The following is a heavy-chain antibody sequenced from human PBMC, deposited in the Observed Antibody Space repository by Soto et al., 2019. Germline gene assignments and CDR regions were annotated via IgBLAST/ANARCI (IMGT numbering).Heavy chain of an antibody. D-gene: IGHD2-2*01. CDR3: ARGYCTTTICDPWFDP. V-gene: IGHV5-51*01. J-gene: IGHJ5*02. CDR1: GYAFTSYW. CDR2: IYPGDSDT. Sequence: PGESLKISCTGSGYAFTSYWIAWVRQMPGKGLEWMWIIYPGDSDTRYSPSFQGQVTISADKSITTAYLQWSSLKASDTAMYYCARGYCTTTICDPWFDPWGQGTLVNVSS.